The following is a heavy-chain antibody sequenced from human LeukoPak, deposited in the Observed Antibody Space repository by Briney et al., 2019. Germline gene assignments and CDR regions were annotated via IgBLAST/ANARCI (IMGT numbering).Heavy chain of an antibody. J-gene: IGHJ4*02. CDR2: ISWDGGTI. CDR1: GFTFEDYA. V-gene: IGHV3-43D*03. Sequence: GGSXRLSCGASGFTFEDYAMHWVRHAPGKGLEWVSVISWDGGTIYYGESVKGRFTISRDNRKNSLYLQMKSLTTEDTAVYYCAKPSLQHCSGGNCYLDHWGQGTLVTVSS. CDR3: AKPSLQHCSGGNCYLDH. D-gene: IGHD2-15*01.